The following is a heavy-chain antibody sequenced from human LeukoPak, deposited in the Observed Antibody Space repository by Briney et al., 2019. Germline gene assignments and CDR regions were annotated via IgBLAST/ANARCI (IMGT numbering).Heavy chain of an antibody. CDR3: ARDFKCGGDCYHEYFQH. D-gene: IGHD2-21*02. Sequence: QPGGSLRLSCAASGFIFSSNGMHWVRQAPGKGPEWVADIWHDGSKTYYADSVKGRFTISRDNSKNTLYLQMDSLSAEDTAVYYCARDFKCGGDCYHEYFQHWGQGTQVTVSS. V-gene: IGHV3-33*01. CDR2: IWHDGSKT. J-gene: IGHJ1*01. CDR1: GFIFSSNG.